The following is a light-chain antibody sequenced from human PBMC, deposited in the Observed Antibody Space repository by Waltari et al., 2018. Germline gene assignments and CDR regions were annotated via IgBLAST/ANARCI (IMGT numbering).Light chain of an antibody. CDR3: QHYNNLPYT. CDR2: DAS. CDR1: KDIRKN. V-gene: IGKV1-33*01. Sequence: IQMTQSPSSLSASIGDRVTITCRASKDIRKNLSWFQERPGKAPKLLIYDASTLEAGVPSRFSGTGSGTEFSLTISSLHPEDSATYYCQHYNNLPYTFSRGTKLQIK. J-gene: IGKJ2*01.